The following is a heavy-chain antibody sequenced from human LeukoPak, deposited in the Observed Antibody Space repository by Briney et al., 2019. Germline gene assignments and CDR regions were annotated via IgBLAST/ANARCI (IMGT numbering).Heavy chain of an antibody. V-gene: IGHV3-13*01. CDR2: VSAGHHA. Sequence: GGSLRLSCTASGFTLGGHDMHWVRQTTGDGLEWVAAVSAGHHAFYAGSVKGRFSVSREDAKNSLYLQMNSLRAGDTAVYYCVREARGYHYTYFDYWGQGSLVTVSS. J-gene: IGHJ4*02. CDR1: GFTLGGHD. CDR3: VREARGYHYTYFDY. D-gene: IGHD5-18*01.